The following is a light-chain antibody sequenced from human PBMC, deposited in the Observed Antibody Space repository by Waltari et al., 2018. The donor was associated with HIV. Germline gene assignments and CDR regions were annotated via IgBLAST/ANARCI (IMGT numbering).Light chain of an antibody. CDR1: NSNIEYNT. V-gene: IGLV1-44*01. Sequence: QYVLAQPPSASGTPGQRVAISCSGSNSNIEYNTVNWYQQFPGAAPPLLIYADSQRPSGVPDRFSASKSGTSASLASTGLQTEDEAHYYCATWDDNLRGLLFGGGTKVTVL. J-gene: IGLJ3*02. CDR3: ATWDDNLRGLL. CDR2: ADS.